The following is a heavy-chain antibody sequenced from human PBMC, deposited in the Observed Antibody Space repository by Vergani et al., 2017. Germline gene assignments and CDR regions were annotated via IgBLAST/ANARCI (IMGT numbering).Heavy chain of an antibody. D-gene: IGHD6-19*01. V-gene: IGHV4-34*01. CDR1: GGSFSGYY. Sequence: QVQLQQWGAGLLKPSETLSLTCAVYGGSFSGYYWSWIRQLPGKGLEWIGEINHSGSTNYNPSLKSRVTISVDTSKNQFSLKLSSVTAADTAVYYCARGRKQWLVPHARFDYWGQGTLVTVSS. CDR2: INHSGST. CDR3: ARGRKQWLVPHARFDY. J-gene: IGHJ4*02.